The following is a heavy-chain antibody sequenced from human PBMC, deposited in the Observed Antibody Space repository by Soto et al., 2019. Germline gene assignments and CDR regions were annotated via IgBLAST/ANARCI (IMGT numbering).Heavy chain of an antibody. Sequence: GESLKISCKGSGYSFASYWIAWARQMPGKGLEWMGIIYPGDSETRYSPSFQGQVSISADKSINTAYLQWSSLKASDTAMYYCARQSGGGVITDFDYWGQGTLVTVSS. V-gene: IGHV5-51*01. D-gene: IGHD3-10*01. CDR1: GYSFASYW. J-gene: IGHJ4*02. CDR3: ARQSGGGVITDFDY. CDR2: IYPGDSET.